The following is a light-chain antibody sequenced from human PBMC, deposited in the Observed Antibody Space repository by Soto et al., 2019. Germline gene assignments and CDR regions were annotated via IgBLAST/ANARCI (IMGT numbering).Light chain of an antibody. CDR3: QQYNNWPPWT. Sequence: EIVMTQSPATLSVSPGERATLSCRASQSVSSNLAWYQQKPGQAPRLLIYDASTRATGMPARFSGSGSGTEFTLTISSLQSEDFAFYYCQQYNNWPPWTFGQGTKVEIK. J-gene: IGKJ1*01. V-gene: IGKV3-15*01. CDR1: QSVSSN. CDR2: DAS.